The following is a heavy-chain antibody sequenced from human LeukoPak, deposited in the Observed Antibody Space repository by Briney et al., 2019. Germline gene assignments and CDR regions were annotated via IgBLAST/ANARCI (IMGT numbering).Heavy chain of an antibody. Sequence: GGSLRLSCEASGFTFSNFWMNWVRQTPGKGLEWLANIKPDGSDKVYVDSVKGRFTISRDNAKNSLYLQLNSLRVEDTAVYYCSIRSDSHSIYWGQGTLVTVSS. CDR1: GFTFSNFW. CDR2: IKPDGSDK. D-gene: IGHD4-11*01. V-gene: IGHV3-7*01. J-gene: IGHJ4*02. CDR3: SIRSDSHSIY.